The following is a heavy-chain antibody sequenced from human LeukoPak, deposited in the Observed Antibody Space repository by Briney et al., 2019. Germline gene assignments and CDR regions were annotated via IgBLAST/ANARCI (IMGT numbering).Heavy chain of an antibody. CDR2: ISGSGGTT. J-gene: IGHJ4*02. D-gene: IGHD6-13*01. V-gene: IGHV3-23*01. CDR3: ARDFSKYYLDY. CDR1: GFTFSSYA. Sequence: GGSLRLSCAASGFTFSSYAMSWVRQAPGKGLEWVSVISGSGGTTYYADSVKGRFTISRDNAKNSLYLQMNSLRAEDTAVYYCARDFSKYYLDYWGQGTLVTVSS.